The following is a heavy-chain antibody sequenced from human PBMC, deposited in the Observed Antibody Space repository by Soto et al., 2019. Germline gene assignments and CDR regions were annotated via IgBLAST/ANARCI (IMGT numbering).Heavy chain of an antibody. V-gene: IGHV4-39*01. D-gene: IGHD6-13*01. J-gene: IGHJ6*02. Sequence: PSETLSLTCTVSGASIATSTYHWGWFRQSPGKGLEWIGTVYYDGTTYYNPYLKSRVALSVDMSLNQFSVKLTSVTATDTAVYYCARHDAAVLYYYGMDVWGQGTMVTVSS. CDR2: VYYDGTT. CDR1: GASIATSTYH. CDR3: ARHDAAVLYYYGMDV.